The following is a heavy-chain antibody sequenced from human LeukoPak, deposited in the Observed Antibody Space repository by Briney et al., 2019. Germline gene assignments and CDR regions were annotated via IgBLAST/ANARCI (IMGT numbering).Heavy chain of an antibody. J-gene: IGHJ4*02. Sequence: ASVKVCCKASGYTFTNYDINWVRQAIGQGLEWMGWMNPKSGYTGYAQKFQGRVTMTRDTSISTAYMELGSLRSEDTAVYYCARVTGSIDYWGQGTLVTVSS. D-gene: IGHD1-26*01. CDR2: MNPKSGYT. V-gene: IGHV1-8*01. CDR1: GYTFTNYD. CDR3: ARVTGSIDY.